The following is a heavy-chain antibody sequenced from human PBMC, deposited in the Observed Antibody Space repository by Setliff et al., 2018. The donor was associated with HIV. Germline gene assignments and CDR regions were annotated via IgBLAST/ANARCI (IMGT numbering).Heavy chain of an antibody. CDR2: SHPDSGGT. J-gene: IGHJ5*02. V-gene: IGHV1-2*06. D-gene: IGHD6-13*01. CDR3: ARGAQHLIRDGWFGP. CDR1: GYTFIDYY. Sequence: GASVKVSCKASGYTFIDYYIHWVRQAPGQGLEWMGRSHPDSGGTTYAQQFQGRVIMTRDTSATTAYMELSSLKSDDTAVYYCARGAQHLIRDGWFGPWGQGTLVTVSS.